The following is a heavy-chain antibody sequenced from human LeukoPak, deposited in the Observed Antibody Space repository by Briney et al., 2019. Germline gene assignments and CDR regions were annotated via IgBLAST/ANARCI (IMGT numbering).Heavy chain of an antibody. CDR3: ARSTTKAFDI. V-gene: IGHV1-18*01. D-gene: IGHD4-17*01. CDR1: GYTFSSHG. CDR2: ISAYNGNT. Sequence: ASVKVSCKAPGYTFSSHGISWVRQAPGQGLEWMAWISAYNGNTNYAQKLQGRVTITTDTSTSTAYMELRSLRSDDTAVYYCARSTTKAFDIWGQGTMVTVSS. J-gene: IGHJ3*02.